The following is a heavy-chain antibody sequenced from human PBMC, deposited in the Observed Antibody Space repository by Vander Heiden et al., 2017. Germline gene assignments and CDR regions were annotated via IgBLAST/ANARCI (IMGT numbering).Heavy chain of an antibody. D-gene: IGHD1-26*01. CDR2: IYYSGNT. CDR3: ATLLSAPMSFDY. CDR1: GGSISSAGYH. J-gene: IGHJ4*02. Sequence: QVQLQESGPGLVTPSQTLSLPCTVPGGSISSAGYHWSWIRQHPGKGLEWIGYIYYSGNTYYNPSLKSRVTMSVDTSKNQFSLKLTSVAAADTAVYYCATLLSAPMSFDYWGQGTLVTVSS. V-gene: IGHV4-31*03.